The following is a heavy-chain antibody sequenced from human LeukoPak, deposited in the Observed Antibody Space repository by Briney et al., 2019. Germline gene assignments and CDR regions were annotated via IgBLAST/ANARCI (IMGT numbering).Heavy chain of an antibody. J-gene: IGHJ4*02. V-gene: IGHV4-59*08. D-gene: IGHD3-22*01. Sequence: SETLSLTCTVSGGSLSRPWWSWVPQPPGEGPERIGHIFHSGSTTYNASLQSRVTISVDTSKNQCSLNLNSVPAADTALYYCARFTRYDGGGYYLDYWGQGTLVTVSS. CDR1: GGSLSRPW. CDR3: ARFTRYDGGGYYLDY. CDR2: IFHSGST.